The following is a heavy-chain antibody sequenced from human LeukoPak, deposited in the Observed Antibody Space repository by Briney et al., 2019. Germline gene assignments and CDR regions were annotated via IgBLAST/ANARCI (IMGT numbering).Heavy chain of an antibody. Sequence: GGPLRLSCAASGFTFSSYGINWVRQAPGKGLEWVSFISSGSNYIYYADSVKGRFTISRDNAMNSLYLQMNSLRAEDTAVYYCARAGDNTTMVTQWGQGTLVTVSS. CDR1: GFTFSSYG. J-gene: IGHJ4*02. V-gene: IGHV3-21*01. CDR3: ARAGDNTTMVTQ. CDR2: ISSGSNYI. D-gene: IGHD5-18*01.